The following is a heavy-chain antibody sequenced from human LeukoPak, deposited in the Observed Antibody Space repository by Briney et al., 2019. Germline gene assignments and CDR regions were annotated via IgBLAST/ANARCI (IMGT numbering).Heavy chain of an antibody. D-gene: IGHD3-3*01. J-gene: IGHJ4*02. CDR1: GYTFTGYY. CDR3: AREPSYYDFWSGQYYFDY. V-gene: IGHV1-2*02. Sequence: ASVRVSCKASGYTFTGYYMHWVRQAPGQGLEWMGWINPNSGGTNYAQKFQGRVTMTRDTSISTAYMELSRLRSDDTAVYYCAREPSYYDFWSGQYYFDYWGQGTLVTVSS. CDR2: INPNSGGT.